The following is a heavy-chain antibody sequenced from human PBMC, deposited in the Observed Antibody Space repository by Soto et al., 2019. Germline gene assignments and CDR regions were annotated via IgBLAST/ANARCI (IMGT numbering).Heavy chain of an antibody. CDR1: GFTFSSYD. J-gene: IGHJ4*02. Sequence: EVQLLESGGGLVLPGGSLRLSCAASGFTFSSYDMSWVRQAPGKRLEWVSAISGSGGNTYYTDSVKGRFTISRDNSKTPVYLQMNTLRAEDTAVYYCAKRGRDFRDCRGRTCSPAAFDYWGQGSLVTVSS. V-gene: IGHV3-23*01. CDR2: ISGSGGNT. CDR3: AKRGRDFRDCRGRTCSPAAFDY. D-gene: IGHD2-15*01.